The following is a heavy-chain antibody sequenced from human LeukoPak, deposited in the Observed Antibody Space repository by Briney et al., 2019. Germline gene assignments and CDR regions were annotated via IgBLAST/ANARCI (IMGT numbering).Heavy chain of an antibody. D-gene: IGHD4-17*01. CDR2: ISGSGGST. CDR1: GFTFSSYA. V-gene: IGHV3-23*01. Sequence: GGSLRLSCAASGFTFSSYAMSWVRQAPGKGLEWVSGISGSGGSTYYADSVKGRFTISRDNSKNTLYLQMNSLRAEDTAVYYCAKDPVDYGDYDYYFDYWGQGTLVTVSS. CDR3: AKDPVDYGDYDYYFDY. J-gene: IGHJ4*02.